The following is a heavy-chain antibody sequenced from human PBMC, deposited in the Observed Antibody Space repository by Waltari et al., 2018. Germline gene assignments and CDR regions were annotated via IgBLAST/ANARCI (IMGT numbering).Heavy chain of an antibody. V-gene: IGHV4-39*01. Sequence: QLQLQESGPGLVEPSETLSLTCTASGDSISNNNYYWGWIRQPRGTGLQWIGSIHYIGDTYYSPALNSRFTISVDTSKNQFSLKLSSVTAADTAVYYCARHPPRYFDWFGAFDIWGQGTMVTVSS. D-gene: IGHD3-9*01. J-gene: IGHJ3*02. CDR3: ARHPPRYFDWFGAFDI. CDR1: GDSISNNNYY. CDR2: IHYIGDT.